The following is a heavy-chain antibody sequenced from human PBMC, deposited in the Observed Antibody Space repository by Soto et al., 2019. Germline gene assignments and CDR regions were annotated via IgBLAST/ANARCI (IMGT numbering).Heavy chain of an antibody. D-gene: IGHD2-8*02. Sequence: SETLSLTCTVSGGSISSGDYYWSWIRQPPGKGLEWIGYIYYSGSTYYNPSLKSRVTISVDTSKNQFSLKLTSVTAADTAVYYCASDKITGYFGFWGQGTLVPVSS. CDR3: ASDKITGYFGF. J-gene: IGHJ4*02. CDR2: IYYSGST. CDR1: GGSISSGDYY. V-gene: IGHV4-30-4*01.